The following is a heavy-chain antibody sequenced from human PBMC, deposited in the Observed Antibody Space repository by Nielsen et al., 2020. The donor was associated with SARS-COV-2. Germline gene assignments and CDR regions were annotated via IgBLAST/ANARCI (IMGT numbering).Heavy chain of an antibody. CDR1: GGSISSYY. Sequence: GSLRLSCTVSGGSISSYYWSWIRQPPGKGLEWIGYIYHGGSTSYNPSLKSRVTISVDTSKNQFSLKLSSVTAADTAVYYCARWLTDYCSGGSCYSGDAFDIWGQGTMVTVSS. CDR2: IYHGGST. V-gene: IGHV4-59*01. CDR3: ARWLTDYCSGGSCYSGDAFDI. D-gene: IGHD2-15*01. J-gene: IGHJ3*02.